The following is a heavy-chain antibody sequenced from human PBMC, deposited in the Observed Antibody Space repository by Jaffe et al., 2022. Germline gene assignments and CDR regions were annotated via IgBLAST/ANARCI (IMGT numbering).Heavy chain of an antibody. CDR2: ISGSGGST. J-gene: IGHJ4*02. CDR1: GFTFSSYA. Sequence: EVQLLESGGGLVQPGGSLRLSCAASGFTFSSYAMSWVRQAPGKGLEWVSAISGSGGSTYYADSVKGRFTISRDNSKNTLYLQMNSLRAEDTAVYYCANRVGAYSSGWYYFDYWGQGTLVTVSS. D-gene: IGHD6-19*01. CDR3: ANRVGAYSSGWYYFDY. V-gene: IGHV3-23*01.